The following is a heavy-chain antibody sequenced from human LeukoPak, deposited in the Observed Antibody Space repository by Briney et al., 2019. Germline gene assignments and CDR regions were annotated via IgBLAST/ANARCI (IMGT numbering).Heavy chain of an antibody. CDR2: IYTSGST. CDR3: ARDDPRYYDSSGYPHY. CDR1: GGSISSYY. J-gene: IGHJ4*02. V-gene: IGHV4-4*07. D-gene: IGHD3-22*01. Sequence: SETLSLTCTVSGGSISSYYWSWIRQPAGKGLEWIGRIYTSGSTNYNPSLKSRVTMSVDTSKNQFSLKLSSVTAADTAVYYCARDDPRYYDSSGYPHYWGQGTLVTVSS.